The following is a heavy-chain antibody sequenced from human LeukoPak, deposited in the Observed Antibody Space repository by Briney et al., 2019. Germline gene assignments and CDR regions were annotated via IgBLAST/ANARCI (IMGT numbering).Heavy chain of an antibody. CDR2: IKQDGSEK. V-gene: IGHV3-7*01. J-gene: IGHJ4*02. CDR1: GFTFSSYG. D-gene: IGHD2-21*01. Sequence: GGSLRLSCAASGFTFSSYGMHWVRQAPGKGLEWVANIKQDGSEKYYVDSVKGRFSISRDNAKNSLYLQMNSLRVEDTAVYYCARDYSLNYWGQGTLVTVSS. CDR3: ARDYSLNY.